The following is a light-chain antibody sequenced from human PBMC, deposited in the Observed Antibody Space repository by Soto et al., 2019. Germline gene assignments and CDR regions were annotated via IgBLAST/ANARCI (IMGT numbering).Light chain of an antibody. V-gene: IGLV1-47*01. Sequence: QSVLTQPPSASGTPGQRVTISCSGSSSNIGSNYVFWYQHLPGTAPKLLIYRNNQRPSGVPDRFSGSKSGTSASLAISGLRSEDETYYYCAALDDSLSGVVFGGGTKLTVL. J-gene: IGLJ2*01. CDR3: AALDDSLSGVV. CDR2: RNN. CDR1: SSNIGSNY.